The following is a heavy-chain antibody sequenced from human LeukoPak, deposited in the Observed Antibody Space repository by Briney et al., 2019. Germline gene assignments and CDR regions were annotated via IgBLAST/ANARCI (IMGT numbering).Heavy chain of an antibody. Sequence: GGSLRLSCAAFAFTFSSYAMSWVRQAPGKGLEWVSAISGSGDSTYYADSVKGRFTISRDNSKNTLYLQMNSLRAEDTAVYYCAKGQYSSSWIFDYWGQGTLVTVSS. J-gene: IGHJ4*02. D-gene: IGHD6-13*01. CDR1: AFTFSSYA. CDR3: AKGQYSSSWIFDY. CDR2: ISGSGDST. V-gene: IGHV3-23*01.